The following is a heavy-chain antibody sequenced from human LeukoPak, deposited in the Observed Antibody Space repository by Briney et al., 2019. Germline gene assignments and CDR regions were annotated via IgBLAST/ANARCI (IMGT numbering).Heavy chain of an antibody. CDR1: GFSFSNAW. CDR2: IKSKSDGGTT. Sequence: GGSLRLSCAASGFSFSNAWMNWVRQAPGKGLEWVGRIKSKSDGGTTEYAAPVKGRFTISRDDSKNTLYLQMNSLKTEDTAVYYCPARDYGDYGMDVWGQGTTVTVSS. D-gene: IGHD4-17*01. CDR3: PARDYGDYGMDV. V-gene: IGHV3-15*07. J-gene: IGHJ6*02.